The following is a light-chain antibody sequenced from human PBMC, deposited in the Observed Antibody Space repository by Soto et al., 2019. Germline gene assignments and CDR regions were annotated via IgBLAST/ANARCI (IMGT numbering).Light chain of an antibody. CDR2: DSS. CDR1: QSVGSY. CDR3: QQYNSYSFT. Sequence: DIQMTQSPSTLSASVGDRVTITCRASQSVGSYLAWYQQKPGKAPKLLIYDSSGLQGGVPSRFSGSGSGTEFTLTISSLQPDDFATYYCQQYNSYSFTFGPGTKVDIK. J-gene: IGKJ3*01. V-gene: IGKV1-5*01.